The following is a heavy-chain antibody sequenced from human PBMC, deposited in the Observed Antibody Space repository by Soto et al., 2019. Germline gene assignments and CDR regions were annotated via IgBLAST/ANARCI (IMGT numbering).Heavy chain of an antibody. D-gene: IGHD6-19*01. J-gene: IGHJ3*02. V-gene: IGHV3-11*01. Sequence: GGSLRLSCAASGFTFSDYYMSWIRQAPGKGLEWVSYISTSGSTVYYADSVKGRFTISRSNAKNSPYLQMNSLRAEDTAVYYCARGGAGRRSGRMGAFDIWGQGTMVTVSS. CDR1: GFTFSDYY. CDR3: ARGGAGRRSGRMGAFDI. CDR2: ISTSGSTV.